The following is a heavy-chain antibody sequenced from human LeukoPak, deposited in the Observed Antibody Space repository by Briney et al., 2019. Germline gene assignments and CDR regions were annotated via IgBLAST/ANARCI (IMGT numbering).Heavy chain of an antibody. V-gene: IGHV3-7*01. CDR1: GFTFRNHW. J-gene: IGHJ4*02. D-gene: IGHD2-2*01. CDR3: VRVIVAVPAKSDYFDY. CDR2: IKQDGSDT. Sequence: PGGSLRLSWVASGFTFRNHWMRWVRQVPGKGLEWVANIKQDGSDTYYVDSVKGRFTVSRDNAKNSLYLQMNSLRADDTAVYYCVRVIVAVPAKSDYFDYWGQGTLVTVSS.